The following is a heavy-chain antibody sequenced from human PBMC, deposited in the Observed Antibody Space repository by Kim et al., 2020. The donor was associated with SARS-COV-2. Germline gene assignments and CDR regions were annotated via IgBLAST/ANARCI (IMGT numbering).Heavy chain of an antibody. Sequence: GGSLRLSCAASGFTFSSRSMAWVRQAPGKGLEWASSINYSGESSYSEYFERGLFTVSKNNSNNTLFLKMSRLRADNTAYYYSRAGVVGPTTFDFWGQGIL. CDR3: RAGVVGPTTFDF. D-gene: IGHD2-15*01. CDR1: GFTFSSRS. J-gene: IGHJ4*02. CDR2: INYSGESS. V-gene: IGHV3-23*02.